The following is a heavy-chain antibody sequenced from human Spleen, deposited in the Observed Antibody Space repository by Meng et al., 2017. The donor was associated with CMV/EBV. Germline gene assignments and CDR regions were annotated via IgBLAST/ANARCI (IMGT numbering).Heavy chain of an antibody. J-gene: IGHJ4*02. CDR1: GGSMSSNSR. CDR2: IYHSGST. CDR3: ARGRGMRN. V-gene: IGHV4-4*02. Sequence: TRSLSCEDTGGSMSSNSRWGGVRQPPGKGLEWIGEIYHSGSTHYNTSLKSRVTISVDKSKNHFFLNLTSVTAADTAIYYCARGRGMRNWGQGALVTVSS.